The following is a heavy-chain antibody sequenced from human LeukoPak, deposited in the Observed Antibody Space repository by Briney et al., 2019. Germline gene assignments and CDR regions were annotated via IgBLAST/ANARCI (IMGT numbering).Heavy chain of an antibody. CDR3: VKDDGWVQYAN. V-gene: IGHV3-23*01. J-gene: IGHJ1*01. CDR2: IRADAVTT. Sequence: GGSLRLSCATSGFIFSHHGMNWVRQAPGKGLEWVSGIRADAVTTYYADSVKGRFIISRDNSKNTVYLQMNSLSAEDAAVYYCVKDDGWVQYANWGQGTQVTVSS. D-gene: IGHD5-24*01. CDR1: GFIFSHHG.